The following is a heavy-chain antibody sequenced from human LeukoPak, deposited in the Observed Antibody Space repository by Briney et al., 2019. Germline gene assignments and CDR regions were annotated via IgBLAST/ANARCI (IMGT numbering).Heavy chain of an antibody. CDR1: GGSISSSSYY. J-gene: IGHJ6*03. D-gene: IGHD6-6*01. Sequence: SETLSLTCTVSGGSISSSSYYWGWIRQPPGKGLEWIGSIYYSGSTYYNPSLKSRVTISVDTSKNQFSLKLSSVTAADTAVYYCARGRKYSSSSGYYYYMDVWGKGTTVTVSS. V-gene: IGHV4-39*01. CDR3: ARGRKYSSSSGYYYYMDV. CDR2: IYYSGST.